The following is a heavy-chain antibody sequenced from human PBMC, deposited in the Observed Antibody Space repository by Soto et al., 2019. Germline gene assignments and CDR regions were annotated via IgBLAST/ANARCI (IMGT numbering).Heavy chain of an antibody. D-gene: IGHD3-9*01. CDR1: GASISSGNYY. Sequence: SETLSLTCTVSGASISSGNYYWGWIRQPPGKGLEWIGSISHSGSTYYNPSLKSRVTISVDKSKNQFSLKLMSLSAADTAVYYCGRLEGLATISYYFDYWGQGALVTVSS. V-gene: IGHV4-39*01. CDR3: GRLEGLATISYYFDY. CDR2: ISHSGST. J-gene: IGHJ4*02.